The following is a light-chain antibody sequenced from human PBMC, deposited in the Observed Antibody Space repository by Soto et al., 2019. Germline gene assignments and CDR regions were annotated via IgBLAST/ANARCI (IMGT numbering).Light chain of an antibody. CDR3: QQYNSYSET. Sequence: DIQITQSPSTLSASVGDRVTITCRASQSISSWLAWYQQKPGKAPKLLIYKASSLESGVPSRFSGSGSGTEFTLTICSLQPDDFATYYCQQYNSYSETFGQGTKVEIK. J-gene: IGKJ1*01. CDR1: QSISSW. CDR2: KAS. V-gene: IGKV1-5*03.